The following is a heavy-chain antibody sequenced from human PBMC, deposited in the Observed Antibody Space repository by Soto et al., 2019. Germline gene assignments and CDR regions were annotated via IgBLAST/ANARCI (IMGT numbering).Heavy chain of an antibody. V-gene: IGHV4-61*01. Sequence: SATLSLTCTVSGSSVSSGSYYWSWIRQLPGKGLECIGYIYYSGSTNYNPSLKSRVTISVDTSKNQFSLKLSSVTAADTAVYYCARVSSSWGLVNYFDYWGQGTLVTVS. J-gene: IGHJ4*02. CDR2: IYYSGST. D-gene: IGHD6-13*01. CDR1: GSSVSSGSYY. CDR3: ARVSSSWGLVNYFDY.